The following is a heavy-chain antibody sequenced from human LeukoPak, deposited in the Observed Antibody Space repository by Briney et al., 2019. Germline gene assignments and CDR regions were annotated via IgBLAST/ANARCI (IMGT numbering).Heavy chain of an antibody. Sequence: ASVKVSCKASGGTFSSYAISWVRQAPGQGLEWMGGIIPIFGTANYAQKFQGRVTITADESMCTAYMELSSLRSEDTAVYYCARGSPNYDSSGYRYYYYYGMDVWGQGTTVTVSS. J-gene: IGHJ6*02. CDR2: IIPIFGTA. CDR3: ARGSPNYDSSGYRYYYYYGMDV. D-gene: IGHD3-22*01. CDR1: GGTFSSYA. V-gene: IGHV1-69*01.